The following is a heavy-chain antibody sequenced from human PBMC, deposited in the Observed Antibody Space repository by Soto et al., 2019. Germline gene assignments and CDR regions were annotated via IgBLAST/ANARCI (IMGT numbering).Heavy chain of an antibody. D-gene: IGHD1-26*01. CDR3: ARGGGSGSSFVGYYYYTLDV. CDR2: IWYDGSNK. CDR1: GFTFSTYG. J-gene: IGHJ6*02. V-gene: IGHV3-33*01. Sequence: QVQMVESGGGVVQPGRSLRLSCTASGFTFSTYGMHWVRQAPGKGLEWVTVIWYDGSNKYYADSVKGRFTISRDNSKNTLYLLMNSLRADDTAVYYCARGGGSGSSFVGYYYYTLDVWGQGTTVTVSS.